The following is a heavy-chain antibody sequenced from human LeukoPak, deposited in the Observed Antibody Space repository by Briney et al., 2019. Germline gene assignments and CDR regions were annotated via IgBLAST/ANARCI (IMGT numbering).Heavy chain of an antibody. J-gene: IGHJ4*02. CDR2: IYYSGST. V-gene: IGHV4-59*08. CDR3: ARRLRHGYYDSSGHFDY. CDR1: GGFISSYY. Sequence: SETLSLTCAVSGGFISSYYWSWIRQPPGKGLEWIGYIYYSGSTNYNPSLKSRVTISVDTSKNQFSLKLSSVTAADTAVYYCARRLRHGYYDSSGHFDYWGQGTLVTVSS. D-gene: IGHD3-22*01.